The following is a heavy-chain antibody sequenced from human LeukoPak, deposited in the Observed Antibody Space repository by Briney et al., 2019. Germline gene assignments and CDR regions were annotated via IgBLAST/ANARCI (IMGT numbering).Heavy chain of an antibody. J-gene: IGHJ4*02. V-gene: IGHV1-46*01. Sequence: ASVKVSCKASKYTFTGYYMHWVRQAPGQGLEWMGIINPSGGSTCYAQKFQGRVTMTRDMSTSTVYMELSSLRSEDTALYYCAREGSHMGSPFDYWGQGTLVTVSS. CDR3: AREGSHMGSPFDY. CDR1: KYTFTGYY. CDR2: INPSGGST. D-gene: IGHD2-21*01.